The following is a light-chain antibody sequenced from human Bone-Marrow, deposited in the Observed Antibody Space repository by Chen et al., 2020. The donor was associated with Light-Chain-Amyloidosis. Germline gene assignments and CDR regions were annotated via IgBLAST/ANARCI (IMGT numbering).Light chain of an antibody. J-gene: IGLJ2*01. CDR2: EVN. Sequence: QSALTQPASVSGSPGQSITISCTGNSSDVGAYNYVSWYQQHPGKAPKLMIFEVNNRPSGISKRFLGTKSGNTSSLTISGLQAEDEADYYCSSYTRSNALLFGGGTKLTVL. CDR1: SSDVGAYNY. CDR3: SSYTRSNALL. V-gene: IGLV2-14*01.